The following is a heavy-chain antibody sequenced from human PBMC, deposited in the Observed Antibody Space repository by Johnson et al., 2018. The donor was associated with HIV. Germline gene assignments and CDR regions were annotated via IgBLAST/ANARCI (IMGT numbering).Heavy chain of an antibody. CDR3: AKLSDNDGFDL. CDR1: GFTFSNAW. J-gene: IGHJ3*01. D-gene: IGHD6-25*01. CDR2: IWYDGSNK. Sequence: QVQLVESGGALVKPGGSLRVSCAASGFTFSNAWMSWVRQAPGKGLEWVALIWYDGSNKYYADSVKGRFTISRDNSKHTVFLQMNRLRAEDTALYYCAKLSDNDGFDLWGQGTMVTVSS. V-gene: IGHV3-33*08.